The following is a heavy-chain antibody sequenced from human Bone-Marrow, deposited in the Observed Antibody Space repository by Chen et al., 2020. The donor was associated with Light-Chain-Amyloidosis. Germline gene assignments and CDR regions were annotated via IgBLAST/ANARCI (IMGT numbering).Heavy chain of an antibody. CDR1: GFTVSSIY. CDR2: SETGANT. Sequence: DVQLVETGGGLIQPGGSLRLSCAASGFTVSSIYMNWVRQAPGKGLQWISSISETGANTDYEDSVKGRFTISRDNSNNMLYLQLTSLRAEDTAVYYCAKQYLVGGWGQGTLVTVSS. J-gene: IGHJ4*02. D-gene: IGHD6-13*01. CDR3: AKQYLVGG. V-gene: IGHV3-53*02.